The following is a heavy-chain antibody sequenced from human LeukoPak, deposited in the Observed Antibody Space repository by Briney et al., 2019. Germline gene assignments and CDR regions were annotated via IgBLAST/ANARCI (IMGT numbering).Heavy chain of an antibody. J-gene: IGHJ4*02. CDR2: IYYSGST. CDR3: ARLNYDILTGYYLFDY. D-gene: IGHD3-9*01. V-gene: IGHV4-59*08. Sequence: SETLSLTCTVSGGSISSHYWSWIRQPPGKGLEWIGYIYYSGSTNYNPSLKSRVTISVDTSKNQFSLKLSSVTAADTAVYYCARLNYDILTGYYLFDYWGQGTQVTVSS. CDR1: GGSISSHY.